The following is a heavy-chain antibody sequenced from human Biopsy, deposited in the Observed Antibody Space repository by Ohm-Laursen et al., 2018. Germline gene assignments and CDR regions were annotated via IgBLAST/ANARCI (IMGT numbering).Heavy chain of an antibody. CDR1: GFSLSARGMC. D-gene: IGHD6-13*01. J-gene: IGHJ6*02. V-gene: IGHV2-70*11. Sequence: TTQTLTLTSSFSGFSLSARGMCVSWIRQAPGKALEWLARVDWDDYKDYSASLQTKLSISKDTSNDQMVLTVNNVDPADTATYYCARTPILIVSAGLVYRHRRHLQGMDVWGQGIAVTVS. CDR3: ARTPILIVSAGLVYRHRRHLQGMDV. CDR2: VDWDDYK.